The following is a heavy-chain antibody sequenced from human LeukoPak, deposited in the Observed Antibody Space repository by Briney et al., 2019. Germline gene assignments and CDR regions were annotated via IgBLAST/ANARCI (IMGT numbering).Heavy chain of an antibody. J-gene: IGHJ6*03. D-gene: IGHD6-19*01. Sequence: PEGSLRLSCAASGFTVSSNYMSWVRQAPGKGLEWVSVIYSGGGTYYADSVKGRFTISRDNSKNTLYLQMNSLRAEDTAVYYCAKDLGSVAGTYYYMDVWGKGTTVTISS. V-gene: IGHV3-53*01. CDR3: AKDLGSVAGTYYYMDV. CDR1: GFTVSSNY. CDR2: IYSGGGT.